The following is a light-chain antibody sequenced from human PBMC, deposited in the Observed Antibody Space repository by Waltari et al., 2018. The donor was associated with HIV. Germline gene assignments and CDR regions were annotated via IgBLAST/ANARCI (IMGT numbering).Light chain of an antibody. CDR1: QSINTW. Sequence: DIQMTQSPSTLSASVGDRVTITCRASQSINTWLAWYQQTPGKAPKLLIYRAFNLEDGVPSRFSGSGSGAEFTLTISSLQPDDFGTYYCQQYKSYSLTFGQGTKVEIK. CDR2: RAF. J-gene: IGKJ1*01. V-gene: IGKV1-5*03. CDR3: QQYKSYSLT.